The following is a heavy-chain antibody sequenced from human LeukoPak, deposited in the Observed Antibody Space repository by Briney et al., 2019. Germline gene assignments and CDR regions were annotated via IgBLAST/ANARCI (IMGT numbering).Heavy chain of an antibody. CDR3: GRTGQVDY. CDR2: ISGSGDTT. V-gene: IGHV3-23*01. CDR1: GFTFSSYA. D-gene: IGHD4-17*01. Sequence: GGSLRLSCAASGFTFSSYAMSWVRQAPGKGLEWVSGISGSGDTTYYADSVKGRLTISRDNSKNTLYLQMNSLRAEDTAVYYCGRTGQVDYWGQGTLVTVSS. J-gene: IGHJ4*02.